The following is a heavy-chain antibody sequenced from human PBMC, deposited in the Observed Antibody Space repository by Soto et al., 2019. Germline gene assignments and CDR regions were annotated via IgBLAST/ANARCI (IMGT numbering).Heavy chain of an antibody. CDR3: ARERIVVVTAIPRGYYCMDV. V-gene: IGHV4-31*03. CDR1: GGSISSGGYY. J-gene: IGHJ6*02. Sequence: SETLSLTCTVSGGSISSGGYYWSWIRQHPGKGLEWIGYIYYSGSTYYNPSLKSRVTISVDTSKNQFSLKLSSVTAADTAVYYCARERIVVVTAIPRGYYCMDVWGQGTTVTVSS. D-gene: IGHD2-21*02. CDR2: IYYSGST.